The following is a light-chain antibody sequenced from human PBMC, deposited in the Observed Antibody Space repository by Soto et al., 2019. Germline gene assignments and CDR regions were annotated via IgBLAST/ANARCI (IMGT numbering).Light chain of an antibody. V-gene: IGLV2-14*01. CDR1: SSDVGGYNY. J-gene: IGLJ1*01. CDR2: HVS. Sequence: QSPLTQPASVSGSPGQSITISCTGTSSDVGGYNYVSWYQQHPAKVPKLMIYHVSNRPSGVSDRFSGSKSGNTASLTISGLQAEDEGDYTTSSTYVFGTGTKLTVL. CDR3: SSTYV.